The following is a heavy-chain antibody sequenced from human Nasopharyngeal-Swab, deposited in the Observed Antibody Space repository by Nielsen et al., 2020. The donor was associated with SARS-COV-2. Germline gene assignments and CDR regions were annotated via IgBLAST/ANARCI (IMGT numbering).Heavy chain of an antibody. D-gene: IGHD6-19*01. CDR3: ATRQRPSYSSGWYQQITDY. CDR2: IYYSGST. V-gene: IGHV4-39*01. Sequence: WIRQPPGKGLEWIGSIYYSGSTHYNPSLKSRVTISVDTSKNQFSLKLSSVTAADTAVYYCATRQRPSYSSGWYQQITDYWGQGTLVTVSS. J-gene: IGHJ4*02.